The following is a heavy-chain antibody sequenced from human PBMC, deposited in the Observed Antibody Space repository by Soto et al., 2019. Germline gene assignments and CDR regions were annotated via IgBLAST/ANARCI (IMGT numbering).Heavy chain of an antibody. V-gene: IGHV1-8*01. CDR1: GYTXTSYD. J-gene: IGHJ4*02. D-gene: IGHD4-17*01. CDR3: ARFISTVTTSEVFDY. CDR2: MKPNSGNT. Sequence: SXKVSFKASGYTXTSYDINLVRQATGQGLEWMGWMKPNSGNTGYAKKFQGRVTMTSNTSISKAYMELSSLRSEHTAVYYCARFISTVTTSEVFDYWGQGTLGTVSS.